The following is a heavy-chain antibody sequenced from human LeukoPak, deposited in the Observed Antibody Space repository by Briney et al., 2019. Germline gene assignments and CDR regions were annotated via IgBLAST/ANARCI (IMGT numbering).Heavy chain of an antibody. CDR2: IYYSGST. CDR1: GGSFSGYY. CDR3: ARHYYYDSSGYYYYFDY. Sequence: SETLSLTCAVYGGSFSGYYWGWIRQPPGKGLEWIGSIYYSGSTYYNPSLKSRVTISVDTSKNQFSLKLSSVTAADTAVYYCARHYYYDSSGYYYYFDYWGQGTLVTVSS. V-gene: IGHV4-39*01. D-gene: IGHD3-22*01. J-gene: IGHJ4*02.